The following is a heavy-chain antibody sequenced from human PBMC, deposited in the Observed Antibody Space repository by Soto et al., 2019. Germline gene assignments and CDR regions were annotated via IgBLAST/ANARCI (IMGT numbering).Heavy chain of an antibody. CDR1: GGAFSSYT. CDR2: IIPILGMA. J-gene: IGHJ4*02. V-gene: IGHV1-69*02. D-gene: IGHD2-2*01. CDR3: AKASSYCSSTSCYPGH. Sequence: ASVKVSCKASGGAFSSYTISWVRQAPGQGLEWMGRIIPILGMANYAQKFQGRVTITADKSTSPAYMELSSLRSEDTAVYYCAKASSYCSSTSCYPGHWGQGTLVTVSS.